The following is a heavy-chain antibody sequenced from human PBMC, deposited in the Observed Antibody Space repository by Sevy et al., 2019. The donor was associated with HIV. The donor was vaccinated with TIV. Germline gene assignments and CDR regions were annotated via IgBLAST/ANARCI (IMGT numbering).Heavy chain of an antibody. J-gene: IGHJ4*02. CDR1: GFHFNYHD. CDR2: ISSNSKYL. Sequence: GGSLRLSCATSGFHFNYHDMHWVRRAPGKGLEWVSSISSNSKYLYYADSVKGRFTVSRDNARSSLYLQLSDLRAGDTAVYYCAGETGAAYYSDTSGFDYWGQGTLVTVSS. V-gene: IGHV3-21*06. CDR3: AGETGAAYYSDTSGFDY. D-gene: IGHD3-22*01.